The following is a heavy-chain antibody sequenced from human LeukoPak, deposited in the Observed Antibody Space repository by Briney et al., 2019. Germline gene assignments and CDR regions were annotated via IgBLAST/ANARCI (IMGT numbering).Heavy chain of an antibody. CDR2: FDPEDGET. V-gene: IGHV1-24*01. D-gene: IGHD3-9*01. CDR1: GYTLTELS. CDR3: AARYYDILTGYYNRWFDP. J-gene: IGHJ5*02. Sequence: GASVKVSCKVSGYTLTELSMHWLRQAPGKGLEWMVGFDPEDGETIYAQKFQGRVTMTEDTSTDTAYMELSSLRSEDTAVYYCAARYYDILTGYYNRWFDPWGQGTLVTVSS.